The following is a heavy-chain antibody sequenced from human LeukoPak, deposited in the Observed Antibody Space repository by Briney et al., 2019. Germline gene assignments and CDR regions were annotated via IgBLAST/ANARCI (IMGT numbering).Heavy chain of an antibody. J-gene: IGHJ3*02. CDR1: VGSISNFY. D-gene: IGHD2-8*01. Sequence: SETLSLLCTVSVGSISNFYWNWLRHPPGKGLEWIGYIYYSGSTNYNPSLKSRVTISVDTSKKQFSLKLNSVTAADTAVYFCARSRALTNYALDIWGLGTMVTVSS. CDR2: IYYSGST. V-gene: IGHV4-59*01. CDR3: ARSRALTNYALDI.